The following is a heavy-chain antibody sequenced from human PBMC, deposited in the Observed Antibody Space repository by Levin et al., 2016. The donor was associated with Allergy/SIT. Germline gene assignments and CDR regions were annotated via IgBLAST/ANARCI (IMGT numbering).Heavy chain of an antibody. CDR2: VRNKGNGYTT. V-gene: IGHV3-72*01. J-gene: IGHJ6*03. Sequence: GESLKISCAASGFTFSEHYMDWVRQAPGKGLEWVGRVRNKGNGYTTEYAASVKGRFTISRDDSKNSLYLQMNSLKTEDTAVYYCARVPGRTFTTAYMDVWGNGTTVTVSS. CDR1: GFTFSEHY. CDR3: ARVPGRTFTTAYMDV. D-gene: IGHD2-21*02.